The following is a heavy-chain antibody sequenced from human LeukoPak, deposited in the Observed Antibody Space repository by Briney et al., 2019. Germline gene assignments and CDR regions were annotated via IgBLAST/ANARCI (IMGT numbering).Heavy chain of an antibody. Sequence: GGSLRLSCAASGFTFSNAWMSWVRQAPGKGLEWVGRIKSKTDGGTTDYAAPVKGRFTISRDDSKNTLYLQMNSLKTEDTAVYYCTTESMTTVTRDLETDAFDIWGQGTMVTVSP. D-gene: IGHD4-17*01. J-gene: IGHJ3*02. CDR2: IKSKTDGGTT. CDR3: TTESMTTVTRDLETDAFDI. V-gene: IGHV3-15*01. CDR1: GFTFSNAW.